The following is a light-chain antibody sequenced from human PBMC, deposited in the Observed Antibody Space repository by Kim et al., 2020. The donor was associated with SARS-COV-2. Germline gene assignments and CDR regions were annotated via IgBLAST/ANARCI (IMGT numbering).Light chain of an antibody. CDR2: DKH. Sequence: KVTNSCSGSASNIGNNYGSCYQQLPGTAPKPLIYDKHKRPPGIPDLFSGSKSGTSATLGITGLQTGDEAVYYCGTWDTSLNVVLYGGGTQLTVL. V-gene: IGLV1-51*01. CDR1: ASNIGNNY. CDR3: GTWDTSLNVVL. J-gene: IGLJ2*01.